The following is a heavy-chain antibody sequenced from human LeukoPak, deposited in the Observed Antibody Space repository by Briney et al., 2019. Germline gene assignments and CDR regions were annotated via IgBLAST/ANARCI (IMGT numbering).Heavy chain of an antibody. Sequence: GGSLRLSCEVSRFTFSGYEMNWVRQAPGKGLEWVSYISGSGTTIYYADSVKGRFTISRDNAKNSLYLQMNSLRAEDTAVYYCARVGNFDYWGQGTLVTVSS. CDR3: ARVGNFDY. V-gene: IGHV3-48*03. CDR2: ISGSGTTI. CDR1: RFTFSGYE. J-gene: IGHJ4*02.